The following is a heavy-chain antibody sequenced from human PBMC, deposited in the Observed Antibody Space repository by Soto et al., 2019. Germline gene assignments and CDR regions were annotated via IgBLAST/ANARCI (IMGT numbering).Heavy chain of an antibody. Sequence: GGSLRLSCTAPGFTFKTHWMHWVRQAPGKGLVWVSRIYFDGITTNYADSVKGRLTVSRDNAKNTVYLHVNTLRDEDTAVYYCARGGAMGVDYWGQGTLVTVSS. CDR2: IYFDGITT. CDR1: GFTFKTHW. CDR3: ARGGAMGVDY. J-gene: IGHJ4*02. V-gene: IGHV3-74*01. D-gene: IGHD1-26*01.